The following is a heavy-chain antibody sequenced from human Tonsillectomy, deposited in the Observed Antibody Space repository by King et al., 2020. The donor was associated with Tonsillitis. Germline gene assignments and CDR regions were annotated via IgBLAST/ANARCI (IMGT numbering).Heavy chain of an antibody. Sequence: QLQESGPGLVKPSETLSLTCTVSGGSISSSSYYWGWIRQPPGKGLEWIGSIYYSGSTNYNPSLKSRVTISVDTSKNQFSLKLSSVTAADTAVYYCARHSGYSSSWYPYYFDYWGQGTLVTVSS. CDR2: IYYSGST. CDR3: ARHSGYSSSWYPYYFDY. D-gene: IGHD6-13*01. CDR1: GGSISSSSYY. J-gene: IGHJ4*02. V-gene: IGHV4-39*01.